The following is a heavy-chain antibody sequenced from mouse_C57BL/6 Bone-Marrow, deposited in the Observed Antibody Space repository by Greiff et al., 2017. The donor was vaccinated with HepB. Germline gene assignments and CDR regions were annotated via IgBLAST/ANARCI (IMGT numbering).Heavy chain of an antibody. J-gene: IGHJ3*01. Sequence: EVKVVESGGGLVKPGGSLKLSCAASGFTFSDYGMHWVRQAPEKGLEWVAYISSGSSTIYYADTVKGRFTISRDNAKNTLFLQMTSLRSEDTAMYYCARVGYYGSSPPSWFAYWGQGTLVTVSA. CDR3: ARVGYYGSSPPSWFAY. V-gene: IGHV5-17*01. CDR2: ISSGSSTI. D-gene: IGHD1-1*01. CDR1: GFTFSDYG.